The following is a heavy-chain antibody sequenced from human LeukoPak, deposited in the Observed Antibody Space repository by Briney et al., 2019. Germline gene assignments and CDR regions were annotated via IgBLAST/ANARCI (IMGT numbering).Heavy chain of an antibody. Sequence: PSETLSLTCTVSGGSISRSSYYWGWIRQPPGKGLEWIGSIYYSGSTYYNPSLKSRVTISVDTSKNQFSLKLSSVTAADTAVYYCARVSCNNMIVGVPEDGFDNWGQGTMVTVSS. CDR1: GGSISRSSYY. CDR3: ARVSCNNMIVGVPEDGFDN. D-gene: IGHD3-22*01. V-gene: IGHV4-39*01. J-gene: IGHJ3*02. CDR2: IYYSGST.